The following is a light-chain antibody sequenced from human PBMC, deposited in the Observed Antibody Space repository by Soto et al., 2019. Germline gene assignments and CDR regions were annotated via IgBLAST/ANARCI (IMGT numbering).Light chain of an antibody. V-gene: IGLV1-47*01. CDR2: THN. J-gene: IGLJ1*01. Sequence: QSVLTQPPSASGTPGQTVTISCSGSSSNIGTPYVYWYQQLPGTAPKLLIYTHNQRPSGVPDRFSGAKSGTSASLAISGLRSEDEADYFGAAWDDNRSGYVFGSGTKVTVL. CDR1: SSNIGTPY. CDR3: AAWDDNRSGYV.